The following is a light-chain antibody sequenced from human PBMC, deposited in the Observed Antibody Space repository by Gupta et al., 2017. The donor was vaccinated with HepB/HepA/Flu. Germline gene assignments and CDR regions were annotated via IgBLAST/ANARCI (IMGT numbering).Light chain of an antibody. Sequence: IVLTQSPGSLSLSPGERATLSCRASQSVSSNYLEWYHQRPDQAPRLIIYGASTSAGGIPDSFSGGGATKDFPLTSTGQEDEDFAVYYRQQNSSSLTFGGGTKVEIK. CDR2: GAS. CDR1: QSVSSNY. V-gene: IGKV3-20*01. J-gene: IGKJ4*01. CDR3: QQNSSSLT.